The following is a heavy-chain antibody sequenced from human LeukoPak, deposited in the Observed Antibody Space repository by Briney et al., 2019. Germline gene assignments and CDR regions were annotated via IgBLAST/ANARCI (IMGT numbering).Heavy chain of an antibody. V-gene: IGHV4-34*01. J-gene: IGHJ4*02. CDR2: INHSGST. CDR1: GGSFSGYY. Sequence: SETLSLTCAVYGGSFSGYYWSWIRQPPGKGLEWIGEINHSGSTNYDPSLKSRVTISVDTSKNQFSLKLSSVTAADTAVYYCALMGSSAMYYFDYWGQGTLVTVSS. D-gene: IGHD6-19*01. CDR3: ALMGSSAMYYFDY.